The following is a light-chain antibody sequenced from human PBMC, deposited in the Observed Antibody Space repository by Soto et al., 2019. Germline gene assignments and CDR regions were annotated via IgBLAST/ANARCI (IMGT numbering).Light chain of an antibody. CDR2: GAS. J-gene: IGKJ1*01. CDR1: QSVSSSY. Sequence: EIVLTQSPGTLSLSPGERATLSCRASQSVSSSYLAWYQQKPSQAPRLLIYGASSRTSGFPDRFSGSGTGTDSTLTISSPEPEDVAVYYYQEYGCSPQWTFGQGTKVEIK. V-gene: IGKV3-20*01. CDR3: QEYGCSPQWT.